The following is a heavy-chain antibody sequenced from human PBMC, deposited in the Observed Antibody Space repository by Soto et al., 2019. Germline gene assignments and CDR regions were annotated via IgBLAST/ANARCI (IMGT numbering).Heavy chain of an antibody. CDR1: GFTFSSYA. J-gene: IGHJ4*02. CDR3: AREGVVLAGTDHFEH. V-gene: IGHV3-30-3*01. CDR2: ISYDGSNK. Sequence: PGGSLRLSCAASGFTFSSYAMHWVRQAPGKGLEWVAVISYDGSNKYYADSVKGRFTISRDNSKNTLYLQMNSLRAEDTAVYYCAREGVVLAGTDHFEHWGPGTRVNVPS. D-gene: IGHD6-13*01.